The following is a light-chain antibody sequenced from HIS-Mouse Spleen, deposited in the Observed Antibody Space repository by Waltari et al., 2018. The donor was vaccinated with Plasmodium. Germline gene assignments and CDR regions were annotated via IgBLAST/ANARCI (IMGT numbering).Light chain of an antibody. CDR3: YSTDSSGNHRV. Sequence: SYELTQPHSVSVSPGQTARITCPGDALPKKYHYWYQQKSGQAPVLVIYEDSKRPSGIPERFSGSSSGTMATLTISGAQVEDEADYYCYSTDSSGNHRVFGGGTKLTVL. V-gene: IGLV3-10*01. CDR1: ALPKKY. J-gene: IGLJ3*02. CDR2: EDS.